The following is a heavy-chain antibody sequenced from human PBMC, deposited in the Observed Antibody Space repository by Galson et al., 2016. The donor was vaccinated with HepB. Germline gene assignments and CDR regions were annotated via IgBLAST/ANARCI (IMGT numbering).Heavy chain of an antibody. CDR3: AKDKVSFYYYGTDV. Sequence: SLRLSCAASGFIFGEYAMHWVRQAPGKGLEWVSGITWNSGAIAYADSVKGRFTISRDNAKNTLYLQMNSLRGGDTALYYCAKDKVSFYYYGTDVWGQGTTVTVSS. V-gene: IGHV3-9*01. D-gene: IGHD2-8*01. CDR1: GFIFGEYA. CDR2: ITWNSGAI. J-gene: IGHJ6*02.